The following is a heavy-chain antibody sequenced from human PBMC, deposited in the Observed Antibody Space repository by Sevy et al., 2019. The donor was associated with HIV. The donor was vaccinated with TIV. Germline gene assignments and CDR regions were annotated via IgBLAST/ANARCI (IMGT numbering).Heavy chain of an antibody. Sequence: SETLSLTCTVSGGSVSRYYWSWVRQPAGKGLEWIGRIYPSGITNYNPSLKSRVTMSVDTSKNQFSLNLSSVTAADTAVYYCARGWCRSASCYYDYWGQGTLVTVSS. J-gene: IGHJ4*02. D-gene: IGHD2-2*01. CDR2: IYPSGIT. CDR3: ARGWCRSASCYYDY. V-gene: IGHV4-4*07. CDR1: GGSVSRYY.